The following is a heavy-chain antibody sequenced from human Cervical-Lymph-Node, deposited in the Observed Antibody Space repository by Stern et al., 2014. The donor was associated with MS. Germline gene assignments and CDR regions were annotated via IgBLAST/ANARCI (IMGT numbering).Heavy chain of an antibody. V-gene: IGHV3-30-3*01. J-gene: IGHJ4*02. CDR3: ASKHGGELLGYFDY. CDR1: GFTFSSYA. CDR2: ISYDGSNQ. Sequence: QVQLVESGGGVVQPGRSLRLSCAASGFTFSSYAMHWVRQAPGKGLEWLAVISYDGSNQYYADSVKGRFTVSRDNSRNTLYLQVSSLRPEDTAVYYCASKHGGELLGYFDYWGQGTLVTVSS. D-gene: IGHD1-7*01.